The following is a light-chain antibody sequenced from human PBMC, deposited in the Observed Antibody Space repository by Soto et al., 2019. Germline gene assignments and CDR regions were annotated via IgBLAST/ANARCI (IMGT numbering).Light chain of an antibody. Sequence: DVVMTQSPLSLPVTLGQPASISCRSSQSLLYRDGNTYFNWFQQRPGQSPRRLFYNVSNRDSWVPASFSTSGSGTDFTLKISRVEAEDVGVYYCMHSVQWPWTFGQGTKVEIK. CDR1: QSLLYRDGNTY. CDR3: MHSVQWPWT. J-gene: IGKJ1*01. V-gene: IGKV2-30*01. CDR2: NVS.